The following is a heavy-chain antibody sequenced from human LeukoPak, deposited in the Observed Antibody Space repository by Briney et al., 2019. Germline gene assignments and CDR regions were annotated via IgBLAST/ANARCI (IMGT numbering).Heavy chain of an antibody. D-gene: IGHD1-14*01. CDR3: ARVLYNLDAFDI. J-gene: IGHJ3*02. V-gene: IGHV3-7*03. CDR2: IKQDGSEK. CDR1: GFTFSSYS. Sequence: PGGSLRLSCAASGFTFSSYSMNWVRQAPGKGLEWVANIKQDGSEKYYVDSVKGRFTISRDNAKNSLYLQMNSLRAEDTAVYYCARVLYNLDAFDIWGQGTMVTVSS.